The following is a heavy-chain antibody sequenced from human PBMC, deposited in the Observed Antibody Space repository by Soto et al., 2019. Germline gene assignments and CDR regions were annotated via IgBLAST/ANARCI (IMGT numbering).Heavy chain of an antibody. D-gene: IGHD1-1*01. CDR2: INGGNGNT. V-gene: IGHV1-3*01. CDR3: ARGKGMEENYYYHGMDV. J-gene: IGHJ6*02. CDR1: GYSFTTYA. Sequence: QVQVVQSGAEVKKPGASVKISCKASGYSFTTYAMHWARQAPGQRLEWMAWINGGNGNTKYSQKFQDRVTITRDTSANIAYMELSSLRSEDSAVYYCARGKGMEENYYYHGMDVWGQGTTVSVSS.